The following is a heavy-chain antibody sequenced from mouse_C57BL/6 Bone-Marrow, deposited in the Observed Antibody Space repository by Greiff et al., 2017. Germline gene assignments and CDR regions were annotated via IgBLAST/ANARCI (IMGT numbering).Heavy chain of an antibody. D-gene: IGHD1-1*01. Sequence: QVQLQQPGAELVRPGTSVKLSCKASGYTFTSYWMHWVKQRPGQGLEWIGLIDPSDSYTNYNQKFKGKATLTVDTSSSTAYMQLSSLTSEDSAVYYCARHTLFITTVDWGQGTTLTVSS. CDR2: IDPSDSYT. CDR1: GYTFTSYW. J-gene: IGHJ2*01. CDR3: ARHTLFITTVD. V-gene: IGHV1-59*01.